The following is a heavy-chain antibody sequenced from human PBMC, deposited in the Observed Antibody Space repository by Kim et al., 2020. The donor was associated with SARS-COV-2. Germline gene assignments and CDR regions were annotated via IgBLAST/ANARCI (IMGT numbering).Heavy chain of an antibody. D-gene: IGHD2-2*01. J-gene: IGHJ6*02. CDR2: ISAYNGNT. Sequence: ASVKVSCKASGYTFTSYGISWVRQAPGQGLEWMGWISAYNGNTNYAQKLQGRVTMTTDTSTSTAYMELRSLRSDDTAVYYCARDQSEDIVVVPAAKMNYYGMDVWGQGTTVTVSS. CDR3: ARDQSEDIVVVPAAKMNYYGMDV. V-gene: IGHV1-18*04. CDR1: GYTFTSYG.